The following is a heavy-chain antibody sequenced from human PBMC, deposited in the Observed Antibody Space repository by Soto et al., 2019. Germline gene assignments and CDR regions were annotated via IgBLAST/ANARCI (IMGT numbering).Heavy chain of an antibody. CDR3: ARRIVVVVAAQRFDP. CDR2: INHSGST. D-gene: IGHD2-15*01. Sequence: QVQLQQWGAGLLKPSETLSLTCAVYGGSFSGYYWSWIRQPPGKGLEWIGEINHSGSTNYNPSLKSRVTISVDTSKNQFSLKLSSVTAANTAVYYCARRIVVVVAAQRFDPWGQGTLVTVSS. V-gene: IGHV4-34*01. CDR1: GGSFSGYY. J-gene: IGHJ5*02.